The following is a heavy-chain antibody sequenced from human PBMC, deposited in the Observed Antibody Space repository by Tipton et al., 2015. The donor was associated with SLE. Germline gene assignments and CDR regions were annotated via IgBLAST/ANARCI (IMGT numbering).Heavy chain of an antibody. CDR2: IKEGGSEK. V-gene: IGHV3-7*01. CDR3: ARESIAVDYAFDI. D-gene: IGHD6-19*01. CDR1: GFSFSVYW. J-gene: IGHJ3*02. Sequence: SLRLSCAASGFSFSVYWMSWVRQAPGKGLEWVANIKEGGSEKYYVDSVKGRFTISRDNAKNSLFLEMNSLRAEDTAVYYCARESIAVDYAFDIWGQGTMVTVSS.